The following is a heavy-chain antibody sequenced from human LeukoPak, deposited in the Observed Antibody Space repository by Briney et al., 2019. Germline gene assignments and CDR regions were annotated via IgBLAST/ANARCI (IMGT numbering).Heavy chain of an antibody. CDR1: GYTFTSYY. V-gene: IGHV1-46*01. D-gene: IGHD3-16*01. CDR2: INPSGGST. Sequence: APVKVSCKASGYTFTSYYMHWVRQAPGQGLEWMGIINPSGGSTSYAQKFQGRVTITRNTSISTAYMELSSLRSEDTAVYYCARGFGGSRTLDYWGQGTLVTVSS. CDR3: ARGFGGSRTLDY. J-gene: IGHJ4*02.